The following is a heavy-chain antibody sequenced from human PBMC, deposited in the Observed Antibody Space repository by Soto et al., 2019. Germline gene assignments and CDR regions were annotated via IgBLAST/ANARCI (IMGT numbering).Heavy chain of an antibody. CDR1: GFTFSSYA. V-gene: IGHV3-23*01. D-gene: IGHD4-4*01. CDR3: AKDESRRNRRYFDL. CDR2: ISGSGGST. J-gene: IGHJ2*01. Sequence: GGSLRLSCAASGFTFSSYAMYWVRQAPGKGLEWVSVISGSGGSTYYADSVKGRFTISRDNSKSTLYLQMNSLRAEDTAVYYCAKDESRRNRRYFDLWGRGTLVTVSS.